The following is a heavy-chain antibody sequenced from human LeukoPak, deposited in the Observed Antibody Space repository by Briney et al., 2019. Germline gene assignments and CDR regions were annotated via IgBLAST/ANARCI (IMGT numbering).Heavy chain of an antibody. CDR1: GGSFSGYY. CDR2: SKHSGGT. CDR3: ARGQWEVRGIIITQLDY. D-gene: IGHD3-10*01. J-gene: IGHJ4*02. Sequence: SETLSLTCAVYGGSFSGYYWSWLRQPPGKGLEWIGESKHSGGTNYNPSLKGRVTISVDTSKKQFSLTLTSVTAADTAVYYCARGQWEVRGIIITQLDYWGQGTLVTVSS. V-gene: IGHV4-34*01.